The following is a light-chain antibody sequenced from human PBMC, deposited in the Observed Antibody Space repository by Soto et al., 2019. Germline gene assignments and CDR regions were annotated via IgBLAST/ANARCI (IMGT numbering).Light chain of an antibody. V-gene: IGLV3-21*02. CDR1: DIGNKT. CDR2: DDS. J-gene: IGLJ3*02. Sequence: SYQLTQPPSVSVAPGQTARITCGGNDIGNKTVHWYQQKPGQAPVLVVCDDSVRPSGIPERFSGSNSENTATLTISRVEAGDEADDYCHVWDSFTHHVVFGGGTKLTVL. CDR3: HVWDSFTHHVV.